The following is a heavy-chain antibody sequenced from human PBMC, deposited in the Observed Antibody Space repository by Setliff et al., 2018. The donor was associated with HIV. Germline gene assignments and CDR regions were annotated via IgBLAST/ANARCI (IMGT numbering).Heavy chain of an antibody. D-gene: IGHD3-22*01. CDR3: ATGGLVGSGYYYGGLHH. Sequence: SETLSLTCTVSGDSFSTYYWSWIRQPAGKGLEWIGRIYTTGTSNYNPSLKSRVTMSVDTSKNQLSLKLISVTAADTAVYYCATGGLVGSGYYYGGLHHWGQGTLVTVSS. V-gene: IGHV4-4*07. CDR1: GDSFSTYY. J-gene: IGHJ1*01. CDR2: IYTTGTS.